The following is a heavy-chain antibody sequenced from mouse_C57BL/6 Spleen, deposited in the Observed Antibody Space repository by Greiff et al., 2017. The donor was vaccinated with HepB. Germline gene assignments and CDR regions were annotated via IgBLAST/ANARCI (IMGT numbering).Heavy chain of an antibody. D-gene: IGHD2-2*01. Sequence: QVQLQQSGPELVKPGASVKLSCKASGYTFTSYDINWVKQRPGPGLEWIGWIYPRDGSTKYNEKFKGKATLTVDTSSSTAYMELHSLTSEDSAVYFCARVGDGYDPGTWFAYWGQGTLVTVSA. CDR3: ARVGDGYDPGTWFAY. V-gene: IGHV1-85*01. J-gene: IGHJ3*01. CDR2: IYPRDGST. CDR1: GYTFTSYD.